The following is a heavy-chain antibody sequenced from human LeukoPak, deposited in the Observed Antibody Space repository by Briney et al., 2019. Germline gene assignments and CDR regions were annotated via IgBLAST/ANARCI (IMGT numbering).Heavy chain of an antibody. CDR1: GFTFSSYS. Sequence: GALRLSCAASGFTFSSYSMNWVRQAPGKGLEWVSYISSSSSTIYYADSVKGRFTISRDNAKNSLYLQMNSLRAEDTAVYYCARDGATFSGYDWYYYMDVWGKGTTVTVSS. D-gene: IGHD5-12*01. CDR2: ISSSSSTI. CDR3: ARDGATFSGYDWYYYMDV. J-gene: IGHJ6*03. V-gene: IGHV3-48*01.